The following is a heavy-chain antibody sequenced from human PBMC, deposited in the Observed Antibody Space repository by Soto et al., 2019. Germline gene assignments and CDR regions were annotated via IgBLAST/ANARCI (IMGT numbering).Heavy chain of an antibody. Sequence: SETLSLTCTVSGGSISRYYWCWIRLTPGKGLEWIGCMFNSGSTIYNPSLKSRVTISVDTSKNQFSLTLTSVTAADTAVYYCARQCRGVTCHWFVPWGQGTLVTVSS. V-gene: IGHV4-59*08. CDR2: MFNSGST. CDR3: ARQCRGVTCHWFVP. D-gene: IGHD2-15*01. CDR1: GGSISRYY. J-gene: IGHJ5*02.